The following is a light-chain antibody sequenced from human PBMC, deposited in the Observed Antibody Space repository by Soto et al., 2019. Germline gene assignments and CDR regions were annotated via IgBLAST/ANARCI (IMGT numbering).Light chain of an antibody. J-gene: IGLJ1*01. Sequence: QSARTQPPSVSGSPGKPTPTSGTGTSVTIVSYNRVSWYQQHPGKAPKLIIYEVTDRPSGVSNRFSGSKSGNTASLTISGLQAEDEAEYYCSSYTNINTRACVFGTGTKLSVL. CDR3: SSYTNINTRACV. V-gene: IGLV2-14*01. CDR2: EVT. CDR1: SVTIVSYNR.